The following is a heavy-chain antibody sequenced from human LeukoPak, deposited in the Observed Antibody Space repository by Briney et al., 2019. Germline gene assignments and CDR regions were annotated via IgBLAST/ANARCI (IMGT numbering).Heavy chain of an antibody. J-gene: IGHJ5*02. D-gene: IGHD2-2*02. V-gene: IGHV1-2*02. CDR1: GYTFTGYY. CDR3: VRDDMSAGYCSSTSCYTGFDP. CDR2: INPNSGGT. Sequence: GASVKVSCKASGYTFTGYYMHWVRQAPGQGLEWMGWINPNSGGTNYAQKFQGRVTMTRDTSISTAYMELSRLRSDDTAVYYCVRDDMSAGYCSSTSCYTGFDPWGQGTLVTVSS.